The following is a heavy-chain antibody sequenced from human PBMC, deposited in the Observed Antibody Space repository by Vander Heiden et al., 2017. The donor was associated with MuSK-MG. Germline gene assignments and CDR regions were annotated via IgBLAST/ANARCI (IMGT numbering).Heavy chain of an antibody. CDR1: GFTFSSYA. V-gene: IGHV3-30*04. CDR3: ARDRGITMVRGVIPSPLDV. J-gene: IGHJ6*04. Sequence: QVQLVESGGGVVQPGRSLRLSCAASGFTFSSYAMHWVRQAPGKGLEWVAVISYDGSNKYYADSVKGRFTISRDNSKNTLYLQMNSLRAEDTAVYYCARDRGITMVRGVIPSPLDVWGKGTTVTVSS. CDR2: ISYDGSNK. D-gene: IGHD3-10*01.